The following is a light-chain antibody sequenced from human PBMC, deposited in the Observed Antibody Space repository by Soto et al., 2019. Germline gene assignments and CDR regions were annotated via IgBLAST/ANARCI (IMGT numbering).Light chain of an antibody. CDR1: SSDVGGYEY. Sequence: QSALSQPASVSGSPGQSITISCTGTSSDVGGYEYVSWYQHQPDKAPKLIIYDVTNRPSGVSTRFSGSKSGNTASLTISGIQTEDEADHYCASITRSSTPVFGTGTKVTVL. CDR3: ASITRSSTPV. CDR2: DVT. V-gene: IGLV2-14*01. J-gene: IGLJ1*01.